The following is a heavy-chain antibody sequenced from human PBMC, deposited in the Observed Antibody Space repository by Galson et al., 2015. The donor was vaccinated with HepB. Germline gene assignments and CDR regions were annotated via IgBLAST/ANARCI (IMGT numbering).Heavy chain of an antibody. CDR1: GGSISSGGYS. CDR3: ARTGGNYYGSGSFDY. Sequence: QVQLQESGPGLVKPSETLSLTCAVSGGSISSGGYSWSWIRQPPGKGLEWIGYIYHSGSTYYNPSLKSRVTISVDRSKNQFSLKLSSVTAADTAVYYCARTGGNYYGSGSFDYWGQGTLVTVSS. D-gene: IGHD3-10*01. V-gene: IGHV4-30-2*01. J-gene: IGHJ4*02. CDR2: IYHSGST.